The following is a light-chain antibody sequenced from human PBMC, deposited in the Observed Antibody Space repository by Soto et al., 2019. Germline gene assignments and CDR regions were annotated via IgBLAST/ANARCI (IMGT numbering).Light chain of an antibody. V-gene: IGKV3-20*01. J-gene: IGKJ5*01. CDR3: QQYGSSLIT. CDR2: GAS. Sequence: EIVLSQSPGTLSLSPGERATLSCRASQSVTSNSLAWYHQKFGQPPRLLIYGASSRATGIPDRFSGSGSGTDFTLTISRLEPEDFAVYYCQQYGSSLITFGQRTRLEI. CDR1: QSVTSNS.